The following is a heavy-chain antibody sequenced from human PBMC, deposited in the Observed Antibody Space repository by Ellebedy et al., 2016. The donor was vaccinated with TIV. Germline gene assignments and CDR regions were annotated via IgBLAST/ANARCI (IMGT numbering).Heavy chain of an antibody. CDR3: AREVLWFGELVDN. CDR2: IYYSGST. Sequence: SETLSLTXTVSGGSISSGDYYWSWIRQPPGKGLEWIGYIYYSGSTYYNPSLKSRVTISVDTSKNQFSLKLSSVTAADTAVYYCAREVLWFGELVDNWGQGTLVTVSS. V-gene: IGHV4-30-4*01. D-gene: IGHD3-10*01. J-gene: IGHJ4*02. CDR1: GGSISSGDYY.